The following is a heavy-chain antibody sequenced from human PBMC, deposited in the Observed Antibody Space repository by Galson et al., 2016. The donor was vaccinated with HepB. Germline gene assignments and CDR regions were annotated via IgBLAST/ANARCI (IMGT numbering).Heavy chain of an antibody. D-gene: IGHD5-12*01. CDR2: ISYDGSDK. Sequence: AASGFTFLTYAMHWVRQAPGKGLEWVAVISYDGSDKYYADSVKGRFTISRDNSKNTLYLQMNSLRVEDTAVYYCAREIVATIPDYWGQGTLVTVSS. CDR1: GFTFLTYA. J-gene: IGHJ4*02. CDR3: AREIVATIPDY. V-gene: IGHV3-30*04.